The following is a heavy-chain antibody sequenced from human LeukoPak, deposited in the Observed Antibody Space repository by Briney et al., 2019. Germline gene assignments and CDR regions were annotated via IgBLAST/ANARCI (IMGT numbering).Heavy chain of an antibody. CDR2: IIPIFGTA. CDR1: GYTFTSYD. CDR3: ARDTTGTTGI. V-gene: IGHV1-69*13. Sequence: GASVKVSCKASGYTFTSYDINWVRQAPGQGLEWMGGIIPIFGTANYAQKFQGRVTITVDESTSTAYMELSSLRSEDTAVYYCARDTTGTTGIWGQGTMVTVSS. D-gene: IGHD1-1*01. J-gene: IGHJ3*02.